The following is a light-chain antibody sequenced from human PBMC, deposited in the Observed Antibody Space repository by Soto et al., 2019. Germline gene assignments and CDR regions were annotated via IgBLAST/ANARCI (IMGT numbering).Light chain of an antibody. V-gene: IGLV1-44*01. CDR2: HNN. Sequence: QPVLTQPPSASGTPGQRVTISCSGSSSNIGSNTVNWYQQLPGTAPKLLIYHNNQRPSGVPDRFSGSKSGTSASLAISGLQSEDEADYYCAAWDDSSVLFGGGTKLTVL. J-gene: IGLJ2*01. CDR3: AAWDDSSVL. CDR1: SSNIGSNT.